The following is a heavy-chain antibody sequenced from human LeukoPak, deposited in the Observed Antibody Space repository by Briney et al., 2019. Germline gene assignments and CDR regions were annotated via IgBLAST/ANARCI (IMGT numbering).Heavy chain of an antibody. V-gene: IGHV1-69*13. CDR2: IIPIFGTA. D-gene: IGHD6-19*01. CDR1: GGTFSSYA. J-gene: IGHJ4*02. Sequence: GASVMVSCKASGGTFSSYAISWVRQAPGQGLEWMGWIIPIFGTANYAQKFQGRVTITADESTSTAYMELSSLRSEDTAVYYCASQNRAVAGMNPFDYWGQGTLVTVSS. CDR3: ASQNRAVAGMNPFDY.